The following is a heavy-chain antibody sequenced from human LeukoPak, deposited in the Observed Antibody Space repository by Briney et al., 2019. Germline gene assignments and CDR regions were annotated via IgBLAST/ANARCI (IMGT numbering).Heavy chain of an antibody. Sequence: PGGSLRLSCAASGFSLSNYWMSWVRQAPGKGLEWLADIKQDGSKIYYVDSVKGRFTISRDNAKNSLYLQMNSLRAEDTCVYYCARDDNELGWCTGAGCSAASDWGKGTTVTVSS. CDR3: ARDDNELGWCTGAGCSAASD. V-gene: IGHV3-7*01. CDR1: GFSLSNYW. D-gene: IGHD2-8*02. CDR2: IKQDGSKI. J-gene: IGHJ6*04.